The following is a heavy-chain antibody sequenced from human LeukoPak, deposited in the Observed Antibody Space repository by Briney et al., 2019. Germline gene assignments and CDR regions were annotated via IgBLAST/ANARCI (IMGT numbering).Heavy chain of an antibody. CDR1: GYTFTSYG. D-gene: IGHD2-2*01. CDR2: ISAYNGNT. V-gene: IGHV1-18*01. J-gene: IGHJ6*03. CDR3: ATGSTRFHLYYYMDV. Sequence: ASVKVSCKASGYTFTSYGISWVRQAPGQGLEWMGWISAYNGNTNYAQKLQGRVTMTTDTSTSTAYMELRSLRSEDTAVYYCATGSTRFHLYYYMDVWGKGTTITVSS.